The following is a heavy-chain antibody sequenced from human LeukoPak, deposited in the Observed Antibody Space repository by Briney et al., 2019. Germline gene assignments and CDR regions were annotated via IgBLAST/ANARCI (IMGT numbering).Heavy chain of an antibody. J-gene: IGHJ4*02. CDR2: ISSDGGST. Sequence: GGSLRLSCAASGFTFSSYAMYWVRQAPGMGLEYVSAISSDGGSTYYANSVKGRFTISRDNSKNTLYLQMGSLGPEDMAVYYCARRQSNQYDYWGQGILVTVSS. CDR1: GFTFSSYA. D-gene: IGHD4-11*01. CDR3: ARRQSNQYDY. V-gene: IGHV3-64*01.